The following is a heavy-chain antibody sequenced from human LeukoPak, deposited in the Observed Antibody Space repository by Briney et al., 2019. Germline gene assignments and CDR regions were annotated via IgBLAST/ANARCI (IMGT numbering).Heavy chain of an antibody. CDR1: GGSISSYY. CDR2: ISYSGST. CDR3: ARQGYDILTSYIDAFDI. Sequence: SETLSLTCTVSGGSISSYYWSWIRQPPGKGLEWIGYISYSGSTNYNPSLKSRVTTSIETSTNQFSLMLRSMTAADTTIYYCARQGYDILTSYIDAFDIWGQGTMVTVSA. V-gene: IGHV4-59*08. D-gene: IGHD3-9*01. J-gene: IGHJ3*02.